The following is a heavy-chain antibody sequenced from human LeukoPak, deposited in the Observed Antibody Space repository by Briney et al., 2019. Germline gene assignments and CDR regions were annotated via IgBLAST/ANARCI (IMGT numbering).Heavy chain of an antibody. CDR2: ISYDGSNK. V-gene: IGHV3-30*04. J-gene: IGHJ6*02. CDR3: ARDGNWNYFQYYYGMDV. Sequence: PGGSLRLSCAASGFTFSSYAMHWVRQALGKGLEWVAVISYDGSNKYYADSVKGRFTISRDNSKNTLYLQMNSLRAEDTAVYYCARDGNWNYFQYYYGMDVWGQGTTVTVSS. CDR1: GFTFSSYA. D-gene: IGHD1-7*01.